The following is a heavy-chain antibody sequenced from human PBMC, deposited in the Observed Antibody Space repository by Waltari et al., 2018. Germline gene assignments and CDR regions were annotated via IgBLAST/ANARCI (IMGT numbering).Heavy chain of an antibody. V-gene: IGHV4-59*01. Sequence: QVQLQESGPGLVKPSETLSLTCTVSGGSISSYYWSWIRQPPGKGLEWIGYIYYSGSTNYNPSLKSRVTISVDTSKNQFSLKLSSVTAADTAVYYCARGQYYDFWSGYSYYYYYMDVWGKGTTVTISS. D-gene: IGHD3-3*01. CDR2: IYYSGST. J-gene: IGHJ6*03. CDR1: GGSISSYY. CDR3: ARGQYYDFWSGYSYYYYYMDV.